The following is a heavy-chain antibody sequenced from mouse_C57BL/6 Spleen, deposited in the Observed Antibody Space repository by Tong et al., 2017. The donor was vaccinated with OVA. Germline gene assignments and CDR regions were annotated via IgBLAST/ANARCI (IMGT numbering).Heavy chain of an antibody. CDR2: INSDGGST. Sequence: EVQLQESGGGLVQPGESLKLSCESNEYEFPSHDMSWVRKTPEKRLELVAAINSDGGSTYYPDTMERRFIISRDNTKKTLYLQMNNLKTEDTAMYYCVRHYYYGSRDWYFDVWGTGTTVTVSS. CDR3: VRHYYYGSRDWYFDV. CDR1: EYEFPSHD. V-gene: IGHV5-2*01. J-gene: IGHJ1*03. D-gene: IGHD1-1*01.